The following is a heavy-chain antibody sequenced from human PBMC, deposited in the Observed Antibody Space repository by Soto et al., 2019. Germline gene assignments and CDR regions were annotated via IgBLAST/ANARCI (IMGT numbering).Heavy chain of an antibody. CDR2: TRNKANSYTT. J-gene: IGHJ6*02. CDR3: ARGGDYYDSSGYYPAYYGMDV. CDR1: GFTFSDHY. Sequence: EVQLVESGGGLVQPGGSLRLSCAASGFTFSDHYMDWVRQAPGKGLEWVGRTRNKANSYTTEYAASVKGRFTISRDDSKNSLYLQMNSLKTEDTAVYYCARGGDYYDSSGYYPAYYGMDVWGQGTTVTVSS. V-gene: IGHV3-72*01. D-gene: IGHD3-22*01.